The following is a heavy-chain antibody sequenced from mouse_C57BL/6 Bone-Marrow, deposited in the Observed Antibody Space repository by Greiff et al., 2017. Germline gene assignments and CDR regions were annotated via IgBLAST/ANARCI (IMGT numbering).Heavy chain of an antibody. D-gene: IGHD1-1*01. CDR2: ISNGCGST. CDR3: ARPYYDVLYAMDY. J-gene: IGHJ4*01. Sequence: DVKLVASGGGLVQPGGSLKLSCAASGFTFSDSYMYWVRQTPAKRLAWVAYISNGCGSTYSPDTVKGRFPSSSDNAKNTLYLQMSRLKSEDTAMYYCARPYYDVLYAMDYWGQGTSGTVSS. V-gene: IGHV5-12*01. CDR1: GFTFSDSY.